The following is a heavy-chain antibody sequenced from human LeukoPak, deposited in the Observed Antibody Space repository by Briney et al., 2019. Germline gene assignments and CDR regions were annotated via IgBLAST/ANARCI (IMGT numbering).Heavy chain of an antibody. CDR2: INHSGST. D-gene: IGHD6-25*01. CDR1: GGSFSGYY. CDR3: ARDKYSSGDAFDI. Sequence: SETLSLTCAVYGGSFSGYYWSWIRQPPGKGLEWIGEINHSGSTNYNPSLKSRVTISVDTSKNQFSLKLSSVTAADTAVYYCARDKYSSGDAFDIWGQGTMVTVSS. J-gene: IGHJ3*02. V-gene: IGHV4-34*01.